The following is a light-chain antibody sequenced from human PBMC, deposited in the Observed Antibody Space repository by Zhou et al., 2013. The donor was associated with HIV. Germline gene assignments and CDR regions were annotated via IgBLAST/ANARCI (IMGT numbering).Light chain of an antibody. J-gene: IGKJ2*01. V-gene: IGKV1-33*01. CDR2: DAS. CDR3: QQYYSYSYT. Sequence: DIQMTQSPSSLSASVGDRVTITCQASQDISNYLNWYQEKPGKAPKLLIYDASILGTGSHRGSAAVDLGQNSLSPSAACSLIDFATYYCQQYYSYSYTFGQGTKVGDQT. CDR1: QDISNY.